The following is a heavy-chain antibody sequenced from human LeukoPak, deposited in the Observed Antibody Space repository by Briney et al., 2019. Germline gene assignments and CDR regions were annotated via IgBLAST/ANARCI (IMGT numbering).Heavy chain of an antibody. CDR1: GFTFSDYY. CDR2: ISSAGDII. Sequence: GGSLRLSCAVSGFTFSDYYMSCIRQAPGKGLEWLSYISSAGDIIYYADSVKGRFTISRDNAKNSLYLQINSLRAEDTALYYCARNAPFRNDGWPLFDYWGQGTLVTVSS. CDR3: ARNAPFRNDGWPLFDY. V-gene: IGHV3-11*01. J-gene: IGHJ4*02. D-gene: IGHD1-1*01.